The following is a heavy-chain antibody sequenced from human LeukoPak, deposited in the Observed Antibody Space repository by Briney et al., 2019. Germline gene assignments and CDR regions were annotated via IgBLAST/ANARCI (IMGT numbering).Heavy chain of an antibody. D-gene: IGHD6-6*01. Sequence: ASVKVSCKASGYTFTSYGISWVRQAPGQGLEWMGWISAYNGNTNYAQKLQGRVTMTTDTSTSTAYMELRSLRSDDTAVYYCARDAARPEDYYYYYMDVWGKGTTVTVSS. CDR3: ARDAARPEDYYYYYMDV. J-gene: IGHJ6*03. V-gene: IGHV1-18*01. CDR2: ISAYNGNT. CDR1: GYTFTSYG.